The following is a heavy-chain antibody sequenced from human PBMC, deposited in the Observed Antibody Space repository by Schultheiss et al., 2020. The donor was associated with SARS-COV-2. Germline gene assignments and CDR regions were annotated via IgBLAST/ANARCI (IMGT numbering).Heavy chain of an antibody. V-gene: IGHV1-8*01. D-gene: IGHD4-11*01. J-gene: IGHJ6*03. Sequence: ASVKVSCKASGYTFTSYDINWVRQATGQGLEWMGWMNPNSGNTGYAQKFQGRVTMTRNTSISTAYMELSSLRSEDTAVYYCARVGVSRNITTVTAVYYYYMDVWGQGTTVTVSS. CDR2: MNPNSGNT. CDR1: GYTFTSYD. CDR3: ARVGVSRNITTVTAVYYYYMDV.